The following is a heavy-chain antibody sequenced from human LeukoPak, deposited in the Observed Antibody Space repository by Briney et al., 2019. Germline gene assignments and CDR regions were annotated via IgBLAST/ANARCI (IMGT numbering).Heavy chain of an antibody. CDR2: INSDGTMT. CDR3: ARVGSTDSPHAFDI. J-gene: IGHJ3*02. Sequence: GGSLRVSCAASGFTFSSYWMDWVRHAPGKGLVWVSGINSDGTMTRYAESVKGRFTISRDNAKSTLYLQMNSLGAEDTAVYYCARVGSTDSPHAFDIWGQGTTVTVSS. V-gene: IGHV3-74*01. D-gene: IGHD3-22*01. CDR1: GFTFSSYW.